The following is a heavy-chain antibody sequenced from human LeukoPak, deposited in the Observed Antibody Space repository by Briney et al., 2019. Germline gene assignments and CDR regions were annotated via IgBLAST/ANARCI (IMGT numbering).Heavy chain of an antibody. CDR2: IFYSGSA. CDR1: GGSISGYY. V-gene: IGHV4-59*01. CDR3: ARDKVPGDY. D-gene: IGHD1-1*01. J-gene: IGHJ4*02. Sequence: PSETLSLTCTVSGGSISGYYWNWIRQPPGKGLEWIGYIFYSGSADYNPALKSRVTISVDTSKNQFSLKLSSVTAADTAVYYCARDKVPGDYWGQGTLVAVSS.